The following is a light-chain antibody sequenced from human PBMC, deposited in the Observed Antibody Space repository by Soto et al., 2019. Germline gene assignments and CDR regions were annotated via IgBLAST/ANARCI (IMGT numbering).Light chain of an antibody. J-gene: IGKJ5*01. CDR1: QPIRDY. V-gene: IGKV1-39*01. Sequence: DVQITQSPSSLSASFXDRVTITCVASQPIRDYLXXXQQXXGXAPKXXXVCXSSLQTGGPSKFSGSGYVTDFTLIINNLHPDDFASYYCQQTQAVPLTFGQGTRLDIK. CDR2: CXS. CDR3: QQTQAVPLT.